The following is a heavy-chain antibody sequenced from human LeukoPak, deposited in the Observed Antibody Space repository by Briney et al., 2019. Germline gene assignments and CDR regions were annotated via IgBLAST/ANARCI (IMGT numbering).Heavy chain of an antibody. CDR1: GFTFSSYS. J-gene: IGHJ3*02. D-gene: IGHD6-19*01. Sequence: GSLRLSCAASGFTFSSYSMNWVRQAPGKGLEWVSSISSSSSYIYYADSVKGRFTISRDNAKNSLYLQMNSLRAEDTAVYYCARVVRGWPLLDAFDIWGQGTMVTVSS. CDR2: ISSSSSYI. CDR3: ARVVRGWPLLDAFDI. V-gene: IGHV3-21*01.